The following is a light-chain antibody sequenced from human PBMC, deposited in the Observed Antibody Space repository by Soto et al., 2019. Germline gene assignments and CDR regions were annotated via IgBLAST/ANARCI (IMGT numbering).Light chain of an antibody. Sequence: EIVLTQSPATLSLSPGERATLSCRASQSVSSYLAWYQQKPGQAPRLLIYDASNRATGIPARFSGIGSGTDFTLTISSLEPEDFAVYYWQQRRNWPTFGQGTKVEIK. CDR3: QQRRNWPT. CDR2: DAS. J-gene: IGKJ1*01. V-gene: IGKV3-11*01. CDR1: QSVSSY.